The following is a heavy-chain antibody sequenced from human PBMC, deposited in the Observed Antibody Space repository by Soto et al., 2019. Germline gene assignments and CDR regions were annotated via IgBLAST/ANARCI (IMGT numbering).Heavy chain of an antibody. V-gene: IGHV4-30-4*01. D-gene: IGHD4-4*01. CDR3: ASYDYSNDGSPYLDY. CDR2: IYYSGST. J-gene: IGHJ4*02. CDR1: GGSISSGDYY. Sequence: PSETLSLTCTVSGGSISSGDYYWSWISQHPGKGLEWIGYIYYSGSTYYNPSLKSRVTISVDTSKNQFSLKLSSVTAAVTAVYYCASYDYSNDGSPYLDYWGQGTLVTVSS.